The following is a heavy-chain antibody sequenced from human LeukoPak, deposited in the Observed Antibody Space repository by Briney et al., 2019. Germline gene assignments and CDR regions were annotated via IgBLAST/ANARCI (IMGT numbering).Heavy chain of an antibody. CDR1: GFTFSSHA. Sequence: PGGSLRLSCAASGFTFSSHAMSWVRQAPGKGLEWVSAISGSGGSTYYADSVKGRFTISRDNSKNTLYLQMNSLRAEDTAVYYCANAAALRYFDWETRTFFDYWGQGTLVTVSS. V-gene: IGHV3-23*01. J-gene: IGHJ4*02. D-gene: IGHD3-9*01. CDR3: ANAAALRYFDWETRTFFDY. CDR2: ISGSGGST.